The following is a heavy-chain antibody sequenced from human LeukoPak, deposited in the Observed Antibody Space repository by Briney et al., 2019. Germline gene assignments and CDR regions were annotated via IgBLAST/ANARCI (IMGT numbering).Heavy chain of an antibody. CDR1: GGTFSSYA. Sequence: SVKVSCKASGGTFSSYAISWVRQAPGQGLEWMGGIIPIFGTANYAQKFQGRVTITADKSTSTAYMELSSLRSEDTAVYYCARAQYYYDSSGYYRYYYYYMDVWGKGTTVTVSS. D-gene: IGHD3-22*01. CDR2: IIPIFGTA. J-gene: IGHJ6*03. V-gene: IGHV1-69*06. CDR3: ARAQYYYDSSGYYRYYYYYMDV.